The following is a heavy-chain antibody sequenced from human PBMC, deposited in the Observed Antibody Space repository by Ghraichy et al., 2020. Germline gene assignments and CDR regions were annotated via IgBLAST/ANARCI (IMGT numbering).Heavy chain of an antibody. J-gene: IGHJ4*02. CDR3: ARSTGTFDY. V-gene: IGHV6-1*01. CDR2: TYYRSKYRSKWHN. Sequence: SETLSLTCAISGDSVSSNSVAWNWIRQSPSRGLEWLGRTYYRSKYRSKWHNDYAASVKSRITINPDTSKNQFFLQLSSVTPEDTAVYYCARSTGTFDYWGQGTLVTVSS. CDR1: GDSVSSNSVA.